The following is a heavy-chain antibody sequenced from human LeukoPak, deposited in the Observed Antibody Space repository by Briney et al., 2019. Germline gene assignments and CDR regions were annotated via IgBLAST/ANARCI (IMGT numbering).Heavy chain of an antibody. CDR2: IIPILGIA. D-gene: IGHD3-10*01. Sequence: SVKVSCKASGGTFSSYAISWVRQAPGQGLEWMGRIIPILGIANYAQKFQGRVTITADKSTSTAYMELSSLRSEDTAVYYCARHLHEVRGVIISKYYYGMDVWGQGTTVTVSS. J-gene: IGHJ6*02. V-gene: IGHV1-69*04. CDR3: ARHLHEVRGVIISKYYYGMDV. CDR1: GGTFSSYA.